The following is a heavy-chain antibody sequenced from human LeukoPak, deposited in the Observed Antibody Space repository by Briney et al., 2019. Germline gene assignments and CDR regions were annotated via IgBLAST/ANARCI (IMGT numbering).Heavy chain of an antibody. J-gene: IGHJ3*02. CDR1: GFTFSSYG. Sequence: GGSLRLSCAASGFTFSSYGMSWVRQAPVKGLEWVSVIFSGGNTYYADSVKGRFTMSRDNSKNTLYLQMNSLRGEDTAVYYCARDTGRRGKPGAFDIWGQGTMVTVSS. V-gene: IGHV3-66*01. D-gene: IGHD2-8*02. CDR3: ARDTGRRGKPGAFDI. CDR2: IFSGGNT.